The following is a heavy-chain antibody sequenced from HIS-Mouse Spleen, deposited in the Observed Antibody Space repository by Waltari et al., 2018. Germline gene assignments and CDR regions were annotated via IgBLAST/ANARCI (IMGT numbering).Heavy chain of an antibody. CDR1: GGSFSGYY. CDR2: INHSGST. CDR3: ARGLHPRRSFDI. J-gene: IGHJ3*02. Sequence: QVQLQQWGAGLLKPSETLSLTCAVYGGSFSGYYWSWIRQPPGKGLGWIGEINHSGSTNYHPSLKSRVTISVDTSKNQFSLKLSSVTAADTAVYYCARGLHPRRSFDIWGQGTMVTVSS. V-gene: IGHV4-34*01.